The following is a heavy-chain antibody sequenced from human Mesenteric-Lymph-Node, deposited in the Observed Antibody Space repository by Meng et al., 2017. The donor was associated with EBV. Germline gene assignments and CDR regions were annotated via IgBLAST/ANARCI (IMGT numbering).Heavy chain of an antibody. D-gene: IGHD3-16*01. J-gene: IGHJ4*02. CDR3: VRGGGYYFDY. CDR1: GFTFSSYW. CDR2: IKSDGSST. Sequence: EVLLVAARGVLVPPWRSLRLSCASSGFTFSSYWMHWVRQAPGKGLVWVSRIKSDGSSTNYADSVKGRFTISRDNAKNTLYLQMNSLRAEDMAVYYCVRGGGYYFDYWGQGTLVTVSS. V-gene: IGHV3-74*01.